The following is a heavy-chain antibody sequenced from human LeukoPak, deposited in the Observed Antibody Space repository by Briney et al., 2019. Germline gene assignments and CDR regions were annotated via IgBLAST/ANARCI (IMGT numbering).Heavy chain of an antibody. Sequence: ASVKVSCKASGSTFTRYYMHSGRGSPGHGLEGRGRINPSGISTSHAQKFQGRITMTRDTSTSTVCMELSSLRSEDPAVYYFARGVGGVCSSTSCPNWCDPWGQGTLVTVSS. V-gene: IGHV1-46*01. D-gene: IGHD2-2*01. J-gene: IGHJ5*02. CDR1: GSTFTRYY. CDR2: INPSGIST. CDR3: ARGVGGVCSSTSCPNWCDP.